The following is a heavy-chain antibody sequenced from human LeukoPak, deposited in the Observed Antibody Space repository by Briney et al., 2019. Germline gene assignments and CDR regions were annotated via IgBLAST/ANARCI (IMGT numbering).Heavy chain of an antibody. CDR1: GGSFSGYY. D-gene: IGHD4-23*01. CDR3: ARGTVVTPGDY. Sequence: PSETLSLTCAVYGGSFSGYYWSWIRQPPGKGLEWIGEINHSGSTNYNLSLKSRVTISVDTSKNQFSLKLSSVTAADTAVYYCARGTVVTPGDYWGQGTLVTVSS. CDR2: INHSGST. J-gene: IGHJ4*02. V-gene: IGHV4-34*01.